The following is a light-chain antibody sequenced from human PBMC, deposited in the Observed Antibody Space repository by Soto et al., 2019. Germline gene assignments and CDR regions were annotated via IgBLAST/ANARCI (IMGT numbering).Light chain of an antibody. Sequence: EIQMTQSPSSLSASVGDRVTITCQASQYISNYLNWYQQKPGKAPKLLIYDASNLETGVPSRFSGSGSGTDFTFTISRLQPEDIATYYCQQYENLPTFGQGTRLEIK. CDR3: QQYENLPT. V-gene: IGKV1-33*01. CDR1: QYISNY. J-gene: IGKJ5*01. CDR2: DAS.